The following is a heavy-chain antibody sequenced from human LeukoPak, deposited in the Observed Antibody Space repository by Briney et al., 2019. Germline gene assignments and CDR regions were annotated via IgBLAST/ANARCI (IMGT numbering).Heavy chain of an antibody. CDR3: ARGAIVVVPAAMGPRGYFDY. J-gene: IGHJ4*02. D-gene: IGHD2-2*01. Sequence: SVKVSCKASGGTFSSYAISWVRQAPGQGLEWMGGIIPIFGTANYAQKFQGRVTITADESTSTAYMELSSLRSEDTAVYYCARGAIVVVPAAMGPRGYFDYWGQGTLVTVSS. V-gene: IGHV1-69*13. CDR1: GGTFSSYA. CDR2: IIPIFGTA.